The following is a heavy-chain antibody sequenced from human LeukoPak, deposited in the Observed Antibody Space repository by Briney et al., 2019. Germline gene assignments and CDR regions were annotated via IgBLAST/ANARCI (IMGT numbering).Heavy chain of an antibody. Sequence: GGSLRLSCAASGFTFNIYSMNWVRQAPGKGLEWVSYISRSSDTTWYADSVKGRFTISRDNAKNSLFLEMNSLRAEDTAVYYCARPSGSSWYPAFDMWGQGTMVTVSS. V-gene: IGHV3-48*04. J-gene: IGHJ3*02. CDR2: ISRSSDTT. CDR3: ARPSGSSWYPAFDM. D-gene: IGHD6-13*01. CDR1: GFTFNIYS.